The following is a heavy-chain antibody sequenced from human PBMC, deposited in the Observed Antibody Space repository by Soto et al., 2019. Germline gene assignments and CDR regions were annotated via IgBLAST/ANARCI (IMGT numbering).Heavy chain of an antibody. Sequence: GGSLRLSCAASGFTFSSYAMSWVRQAPGKGLEWVSAISGSGGSTYYADSVKGRFTISSDNSKNTLYLQMNSLRAEDTAVYYCAKPKEYYDILTGYFDYYYMDVWGKGTTVTVSS. CDR2: ISGSGGST. CDR3: AKPKEYYDILTGYFDYYYMDV. V-gene: IGHV3-23*01. D-gene: IGHD3-9*01. CDR1: GFTFSSYA. J-gene: IGHJ6*03.